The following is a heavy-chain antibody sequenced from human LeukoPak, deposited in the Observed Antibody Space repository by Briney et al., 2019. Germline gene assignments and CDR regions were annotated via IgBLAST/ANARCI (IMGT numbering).Heavy chain of an antibody. CDR1: GYTFTSYY. D-gene: IGHD3-10*01. Sequence: GASVKVSCKASGYTFTSYYMHWVRQAPGPGLEWMGIINPSGGSTSYAQKFQGRVTMTRDTSTSTVYMELSSLRSEDTAEYYWARDHMVRGVIRDWGQGTLVTVSS. J-gene: IGHJ4*02. CDR2: INPSGGST. V-gene: IGHV1-46*01. CDR3: ARDHMVRGVIRD.